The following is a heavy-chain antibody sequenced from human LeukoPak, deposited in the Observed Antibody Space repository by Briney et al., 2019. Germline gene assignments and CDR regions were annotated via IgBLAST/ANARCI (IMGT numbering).Heavy chain of an antibody. D-gene: IGHD6-13*01. CDR1: GFTFSSYW. V-gene: IGHV3-74*01. CDR2: INSDGSST. Sequence: GGSLRLSCAASGFTFSSYWMHWVRQAPGKGLVWVSRINSDGSSTSYADSVKGRFTISRDNAKNTLYLQMNSLRAEDTAVYYCARDQQDPYYYYYMDVWGKGTTVTISS. J-gene: IGHJ6*03. CDR3: ARDQQDPYYYYYMDV.